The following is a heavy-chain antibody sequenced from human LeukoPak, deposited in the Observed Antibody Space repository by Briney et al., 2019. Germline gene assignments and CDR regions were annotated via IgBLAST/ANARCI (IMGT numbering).Heavy chain of an antibody. CDR2: IIPIFGTA. D-gene: IGHD3-10*01. V-gene: IGHV1-69*13. CDR1: GYTFTGYY. Sequence: SVKVSCKASGYTFTGYYMHWVRQAPGQGLEWMGGIIPIFGTANYAQKFQGRVTITADESTSTAYMELSSLRSEDTAVYYCARGSFGELSYYYYYMDVWGKGTTVTISS. CDR3: ARGSFGELSYYYYYMDV. J-gene: IGHJ6*03.